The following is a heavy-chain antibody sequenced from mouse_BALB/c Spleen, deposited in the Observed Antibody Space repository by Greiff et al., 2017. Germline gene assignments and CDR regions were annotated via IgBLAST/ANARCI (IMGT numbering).Heavy chain of an antibody. CDR3: TTYYGNYGRYFDY. V-gene: IGHV1-69*02. D-gene: IGHD2-10*01. CDR1: GYTFTSYW. Sequence: QVQLQQSGAELVKPGASVKLSCKASGYTFTSYWMHWVKQRPGQGLEWIGEIDPSDSYTNYNQKFKDKATLTVDKSSSTAYMQLSSPTSEDSAVYYCTTYYGNYGRYFDYWGQGTTLTVSS. J-gene: IGHJ2*01. CDR2: IDPSDSYT.